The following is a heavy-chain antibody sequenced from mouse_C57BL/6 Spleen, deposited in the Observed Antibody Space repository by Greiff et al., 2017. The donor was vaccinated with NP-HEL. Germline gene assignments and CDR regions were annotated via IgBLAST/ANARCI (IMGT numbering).Heavy chain of an antibody. D-gene: IGHD2-14*01. J-gene: IGHJ1*03. CDR2: IYPGDGDT. CDR3: ARGVLSWYFDV. V-gene: IGHV1-82*01. Sequence: QVQLQQSGPELVKPGASVKISCKASGYAFSSSWMNWVKQRPGKGLEWIGRIYPGDGDTNYNGKFKGKATLTADKSSSTAYMQLSSLTSEDSAVYFCARGVLSWYFDVWGTGTTVTVSS. CDR1: GYAFSSSW.